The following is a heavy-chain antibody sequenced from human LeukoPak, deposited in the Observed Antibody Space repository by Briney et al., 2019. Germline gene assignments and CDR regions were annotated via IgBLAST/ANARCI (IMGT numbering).Heavy chain of an antibody. V-gene: IGHV1-18*01. Sequence: ASVKVSCKASGGTFSSCAISWVRQAPGQGLEWMGWISAYNGNTNYAQKLQGRVTMTTDTSTSTAYMELRSLRSDDTAVYYCARDPTDYGDYRWRDAFDIWGQGTMVTVSS. CDR1: GGTFSSCA. CDR2: ISAYNGNT. CDR3: ARDPTDYGDYRWRDAFDI. J-gene: IGHJ3*02. D-gene: IGHD4-17*01.